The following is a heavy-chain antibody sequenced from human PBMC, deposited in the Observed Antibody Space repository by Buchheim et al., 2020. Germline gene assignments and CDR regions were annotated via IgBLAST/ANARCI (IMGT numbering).Heavy chain of an antibody. V-gene: IGHV1-69*04. D-gene: IGHD4-11*01. CDR3: ARDGFETTVTPYYFDY. Sequence: QVQLVQSGAEVKKPGSSVKVSCKASGGTLSSYAISWVRQAPGQGLEWMGRIIPILGIANYAQKFQGRVTITADKSTSTAYMELSSLRSEDTAVYYCARDGFETTVTPYYFDYWGQGTL. CDR1: GGTLSSYA. CDR2: IIPILGIA. J-gene: IGHJ4*02.